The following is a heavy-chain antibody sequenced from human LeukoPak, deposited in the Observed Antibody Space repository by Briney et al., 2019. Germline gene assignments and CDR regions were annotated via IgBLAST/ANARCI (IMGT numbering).Heavy chain of an antibody. CDR1: GYTFTSYG. CDR2: ISAYNGNT. CDR3: ARVHSSSWNYYFDY. Sequence: GASVKVSCKASGYTFTSYGISWVRQAPGQGLEWMGWISAYNGNTNYAQKLQGRVTMTTDTSTSTAYMELRSLRSDDTAVHYCARVHSSSWNYYFDYWGQGTLVTVSS. V-gene: IGHV1-18*01. J-gene: IGHJ4*02. D-gene: IGHD6-13*01.